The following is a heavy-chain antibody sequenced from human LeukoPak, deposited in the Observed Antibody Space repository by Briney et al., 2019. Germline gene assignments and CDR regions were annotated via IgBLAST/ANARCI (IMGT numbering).Heavy chain of an antibody. D-gene: IGHD2-21*02. Sequence: GGSLRLSCAASAFTFSTYAMNWVRQAPGKGLEWVSGTSGSGGSTYYADSVKGRFTISRDNSKNTLYLQMNSLGAEDTALYYCTKSLWGDRYHFDFWGQGTLVTVSS. CDR3: TKSLWGDRYHFDF. CDR1: AFTFSTYA. V-gene: IGHV3-23*01. J-gene: IGHJ4*02. CDR2: TSGSGGST.